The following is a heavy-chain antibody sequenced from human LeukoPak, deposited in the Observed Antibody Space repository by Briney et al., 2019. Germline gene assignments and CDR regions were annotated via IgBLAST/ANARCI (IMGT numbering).Heavy chain of an antibody. CDR1: GGSISSYY. J-gene: IGHJ4*02. CDR3: ARHRAYSSSSPFDY. D-gene: IGHD6-6*01. CDR2: IYYSGST. Sequence: SETLSLTCTVSGGSISSYYWNWIRQPPGKGLEWIGYIYYSGSTNYNPSLKSRVTISVDTSKNQFSLKLSSVTAADTAVYYCARHRAYSSSSPFDYWGQGTLVTVSS. V-gene: IGHV4-59*08.